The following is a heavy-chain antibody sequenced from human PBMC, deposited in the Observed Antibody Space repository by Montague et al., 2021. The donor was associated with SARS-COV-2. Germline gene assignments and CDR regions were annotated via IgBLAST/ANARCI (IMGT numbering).Heavy chain of an antibody. V-gene: IGHV4-39*01. CDR1: GDSIRSSSYY. Sequence: SETLSLTCTVAGDSIRSSSYYWGWIRQPPGRGPEWIGSIYYDGSTYYNPSFKSRVTISVDTSKTQFSLKLSPVTAADTAVYYCARRVHPALGGGAIDSWGQGTLVTVSS. J-gene: IGHJ4*02. CDR2: IYYDGST. D-gene: IGHD4-23*01. CDR3: ARRVHPALGGGAIDS.